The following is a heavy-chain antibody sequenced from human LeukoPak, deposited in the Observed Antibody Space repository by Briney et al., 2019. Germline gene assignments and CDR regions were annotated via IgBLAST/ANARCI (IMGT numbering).Heavy chain of an antibody. D-gene: IGHD2-15*01. Sequence: GASVKVSCEASGYTFTSYGISWVRQAPGQGLEWMGWISAYNGNTNYAQKLQGRVTMTTDTSTSTAYMELRSLRSDDTAVYYCARDDGYCSGGSCPYYYGMDVWGQGTTVTVSS. CDR2: ISAYNGNT. CDR3: ARDDGYCSGGSCPYYYGMDV. J-gene: IGHJ6*02. CDR1: GYTFTSYG. V-gene: IGHV1-18*01.